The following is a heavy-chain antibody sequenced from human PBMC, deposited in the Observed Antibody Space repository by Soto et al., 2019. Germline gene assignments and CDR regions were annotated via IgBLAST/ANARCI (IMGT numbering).Heavy chain of an antibody. CDR3: ARHREIYNWLDP. Sequence: QVQLVQSGAEVKTPGSSVEVSCKAAGDTFNSYVVSWVRQAPGQGLEWMGGIIFIFGAPNYAQKFQGRVTITADKSTNTAYMKLSGLRSADTDLYYCARHREIYNWLDPWGQGTLVTVSS. CDR1: GDTFNSYV. V-gene: IGHV1-69*06. J-gene: IGHJ5*02. D-gene: IGHD1-26*01. CDR2: IIFIFGAP.